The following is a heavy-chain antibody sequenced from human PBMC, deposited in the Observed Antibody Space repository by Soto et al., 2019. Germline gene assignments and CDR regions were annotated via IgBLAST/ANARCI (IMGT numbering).Heavy chain of an antibody. Sequence: QVQLVESGGGVVQPGRSLRLSCAASGFTFSSYGMHWVRQAPGKGLEWVAVISYDGSNKYYADSVKGRFTISRDNSKNTLYLQMNSLRAEDTAVYYCAKDRIVGATGGWFDPWGQETLVTVSS. V-gene: IGHV3-30*18. CDR2: ISYDGSNK. J-gene: IGHJ5*02. D-gene: IGHD1-26*01. CDR3: AKDRIVGATGGWFDP. CDR1: GFTFSSYG.